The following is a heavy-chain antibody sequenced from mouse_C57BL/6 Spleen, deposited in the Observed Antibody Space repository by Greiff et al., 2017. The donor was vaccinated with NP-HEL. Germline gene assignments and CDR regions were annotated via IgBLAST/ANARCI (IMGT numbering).Heavy chain of an antibody. CDR2: ISSGSSTI. D-gene: IGHD2-5*01. CDR3: ARPSNSYAMDY. Sequence: VQLKQSGGGLVKPGGSLKLSCAASGFTFSDYGMHWVRQAPEKGLEWVAYISSGSSTIYYADTVKGRFTISRDNAKNTLFLQMTSLRSEDTAMYYCARPSNSYAMDYWGQGTSVAVSS. V-gene: IGHV5-17*01. CDR1: GFTFSDYG. J-gene: IGHJ4*01.